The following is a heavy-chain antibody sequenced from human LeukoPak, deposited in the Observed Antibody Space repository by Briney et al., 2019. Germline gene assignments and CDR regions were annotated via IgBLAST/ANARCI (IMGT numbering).Heavy chain of an antibody. Sequence: SETLSLTCTVSGGSISSSSYYWGWIRQPPGTGLEWIGSTYYSGSTYYNPSLKSRVTISVDTSKNQFSLKLSSVTAADTAVYYCARKPNILTPSRRYFDLWGRGTLVTVSS. CDR3: ARKPNILTPSRRYFDL. J-gene: IGHJ2*01. CDR2: TYYSGST. V-gene: IGHV4-39*07. D-gene: IGHD2/OR15-2a*01. CDR1: GGSISSSSYY.